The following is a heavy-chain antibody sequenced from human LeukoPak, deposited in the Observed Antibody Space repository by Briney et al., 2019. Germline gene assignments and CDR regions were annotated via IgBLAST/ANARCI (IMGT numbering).Heavy chain of an antibody. J-gene: IGHJ3*02. D-gene: IGHD6-13*01. CDR2: IYYSGST. Sequence: PSETLSLTCTVSGGSISSHYWSWIRQPPGKGLEWIGYIYYSGSTNYNPSLKSRVTISVDTSKIQFSLKLSSVTAADTAVYYCARDSSSWYLDAFDIWGQGTMVTVSS. CDR3: ARDSSSWYLDAFDI. CDR1: GGSISSHY. V-gene: IGHV4-59*11.